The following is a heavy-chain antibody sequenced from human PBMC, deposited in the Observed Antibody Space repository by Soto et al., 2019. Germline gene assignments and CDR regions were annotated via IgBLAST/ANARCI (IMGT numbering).Heavy chain of an antibody. V-gene: IGHV3-7*01. CDR1: GFSFSSYW. CDR2: IKQDGSER. Sequence: EVQLVESGGGLVQPGGSLRLSCVGSGFSFSSYWMNWVRQAPGKGLEWVANIKQDGSERYYVDSVKGRFTISRDNAKNSLYLQMNRLRAEDTAVYYCAKYTSADDYWGQGTLVTVSS. J-gene: IGHJ4*02. D-gene: IGHD3-10*01. CDR3: AKYTSADDY.